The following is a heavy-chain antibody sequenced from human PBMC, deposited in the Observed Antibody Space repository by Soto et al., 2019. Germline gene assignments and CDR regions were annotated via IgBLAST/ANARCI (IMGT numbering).Heavy chain of an antibody. V-gene: IGHV3-23*01. CDR3: AKLRNDFWSGYES. CDR1: GFTFSTYA. J-gene: IGHJ4*02. Sequence: EVQLLESGGDLAQLGGSLRLSCAASGFTFSTYAMSWVRQAPGKGLECVSSISRTGDSTNYADSVKGRFIISRDNSKNTLSLQMSSLRAEDTAVYYCAKLRNDFWSGYESWGQGTLVTVSS. CDR2: ISRTGDST. D-gene: IGHD3-3*01.